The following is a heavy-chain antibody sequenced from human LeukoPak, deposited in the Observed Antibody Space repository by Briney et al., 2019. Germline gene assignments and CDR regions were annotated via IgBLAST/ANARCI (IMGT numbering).Heavy chain of an antibody. CDR1: GGSVSSYY. J-gene: IGHJ4*02. V-gene: IGHV4-59*06. D-gene: IGHD4-17*01. Sequence: SETLSLTCTVSGGSVSSYYWSWIRQHPGKGLEWIGYIYDSGSTYYNPSLKSRVTISVDTSKNQFSLKLSSVTAADTAVYYCARAYGYGDSKFDYWGQGTLVTVSS. CDR3: ARAYGYGDSKFDY. CDR2: IYDSGST.